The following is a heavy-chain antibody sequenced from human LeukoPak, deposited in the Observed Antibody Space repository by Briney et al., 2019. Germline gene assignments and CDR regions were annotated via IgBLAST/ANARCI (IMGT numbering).Heavy chain of an antibody. CDR2: ISGDGGST. J-gene: IGHJ4*02. D-gene: IGHD3-3*01. Sequence: PWGSLTLSCAASGFTFDDYAMHWVRQAPGKGLEWVSLISGDGGSTYYADSVKGRFTISRDNSKNSLYLQMNSLRIEDTALYYCAKDSNDFVYYFDYWAREPWSPSPQ. CDR1: GFTFDDYA. CDR3: AKDSNDFVYYFDY. V-gene: IGHV3-43*02.